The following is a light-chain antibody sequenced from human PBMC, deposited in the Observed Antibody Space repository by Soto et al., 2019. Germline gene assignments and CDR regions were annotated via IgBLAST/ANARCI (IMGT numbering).Light chain of an antibody. J-gene: IGLJ3*02. Sequence: QSALTQPRSVSGSPGQSVTISCTGTSSDVGGYNYVSWYQQYSGKAPKVIIFDVTKRPSGVPDRFSGSKSGNTASLTISGLQAEDEADYYCCSYSGTNNYWVFGGGTKLTVL. CDR1: SSDVGGYNY. CDR2: DVT. CDR3: CSYSGTNNYWV. V-gene: IGLV2-11*01.